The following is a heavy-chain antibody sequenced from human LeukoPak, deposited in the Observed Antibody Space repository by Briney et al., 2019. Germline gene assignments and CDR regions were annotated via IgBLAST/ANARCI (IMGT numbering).Heavy chain of an antibody. CDR1: GFTFNNYA. D-gene: IGHD3-16*01. CDR3: ATSWGPDTSAFRWGRDGMDV. V-gene: IGHV3-23*01. CDR2: ISKSGDHT. J-gene: IGHJ6*02. Sequence: GGSLRLSCAASGFTFNNYAMSWVRQAPGKGLEWVSAISKSGDHTYYAASAKGRFTIYRDNSKNTQYLQMNSLRAEDTAVYYCATSWGPDTSAFRWGRDGMDVWGQGTTVIVS.